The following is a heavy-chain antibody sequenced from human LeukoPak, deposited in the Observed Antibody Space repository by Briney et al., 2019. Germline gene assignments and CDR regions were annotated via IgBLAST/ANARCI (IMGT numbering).Heavy chain of an antibody. Sequence: GGSLRLSCAASGFTFSSYGMHWVRKAPAKGLEGVAVIWYDGSNKYYADSVKGRFTISRDNSKNTLYLQMNSLRAEDTAVYYCARRQYSSGWYSLDYWGQGTLVTVSS. J-gene: IGHJ4*02. V-gene: IGHV3-33*01. CDR1: GFTFSSYG. D-gene: IGHD6-19*01. CDR2: IWYDGSNK. CDR3: ARRQYSSGWYSLDY.